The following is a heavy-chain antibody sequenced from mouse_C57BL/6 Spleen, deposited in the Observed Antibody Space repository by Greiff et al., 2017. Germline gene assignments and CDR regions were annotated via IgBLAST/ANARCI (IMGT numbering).Heavy chain of an antibody. D-gene: IGHD1-1*01. J-gene: IGHJ2*01. CDR1: GYSFSSSW. CDR3: ARSGSSPWY. V-gene: IGHV1-82*01. Sequence: VQLQQSGPELVKPGASVKISCKASGYSFSSSWLNWVKQRPGTGLEWIGRIYPGDGDTNYNGKFKGKATLTADKSSSTAYMQLSSLTSEDSAVYFCARSGSSPWYWGQGTTLTVSS. CDR2: IYPGDGDT.